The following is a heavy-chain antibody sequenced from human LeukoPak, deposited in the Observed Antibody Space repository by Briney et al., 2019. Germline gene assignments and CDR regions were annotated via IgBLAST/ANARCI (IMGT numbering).Heavy chain of an antibody. Sequence: SETLSLTYTVSGGSISSGTYYWTWIRQPAGKGLEWIGRIYSSGSTSYNPSLDSRVRISIDTSKNQFSLKLSSVTAADTAVYYCARRRDFGIFIVKGGAFDIWGHGTMVTVSS. V-gene: IGHV4-61*02. CDR2: IYSSGST. J-gene: IGHJ3*02. D-gene: IGHD3-9*01. CDR3: ARRRDFGIFIVKGGAFDI. CDR1: GGSISSGTYY.